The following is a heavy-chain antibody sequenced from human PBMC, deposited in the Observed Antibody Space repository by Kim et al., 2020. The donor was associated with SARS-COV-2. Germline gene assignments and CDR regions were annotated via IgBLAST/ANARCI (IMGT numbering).Heavy chain of an antibody. CDR1: GFTFSSYA. J-gene: IGHJ4*02. V-gene: IGHV3-30-3*01. D-gene: IGHD3-22*01. CDR3: ARDPVNYYDSSGYPYFDY. Sequence: GGSLRLSCAASGFTFSSYAMHWVRQAPGKGLEWVAVISYDGSNKYYADSVKGRFTISRDNSKNTLYLQMNSLRAEDTAVYYCARDPVNYYDSSGYPYFDYWGQGTLVTVSS. CDR2: ISYDGSNK.